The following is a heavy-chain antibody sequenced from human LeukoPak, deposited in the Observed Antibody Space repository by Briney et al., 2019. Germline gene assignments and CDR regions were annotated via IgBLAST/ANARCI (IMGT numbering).Heavy chain of an antibody. CDR3: ARGGYYAIDV. J-gene: IGHJ6*02. CDR1: GXTFSNFD. Sequence: GRSLRLSCAASGXTFSNFDMHWVRQAPGEGLEWVAVISHDGSNKFYVDSVKGRFTISRDNSQNTLYLQMNRLRGEDTAVYYCARGGYYAIDVWGQGTTVTVSS. V-gene: IGHV3-30*03. CDR2: ISHDGSNK.